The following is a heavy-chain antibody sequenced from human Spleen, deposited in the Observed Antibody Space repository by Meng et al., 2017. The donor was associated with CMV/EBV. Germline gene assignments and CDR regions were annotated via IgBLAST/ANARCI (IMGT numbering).Heavy chain of an antibody. CDR3: ARAPRILTGYYTSWFDP. CDR1: GSCSSYY. Sequence: GSCSSYYWSWIRQPPGKGLEWIGEINNSGSTNYNPSLKSRVTISVDTSKNQFSLKLRSVTAADTAVYYCARAPRILTGYYTSWFDPWGQGTLVTVSS. V-gene: IGHV4-34*01. J-gene: IGHJ5*02. D-gene: IGHD3-9*01. CDR2: INNSGST.